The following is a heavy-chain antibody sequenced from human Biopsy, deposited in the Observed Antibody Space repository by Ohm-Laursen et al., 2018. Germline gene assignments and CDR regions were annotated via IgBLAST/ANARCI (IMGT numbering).Heavy chain of an antibody. Sequence: GSLRLSCAAPGFSFSDNYMDWVRQAPGKGLEWVGRIRDKANSYTTDYAASVKGRSTISRDDSKNSLYLQMNSLKTEDTALYYCARAGRYCSGGGCYSWFDSWGQGTLVTVSS. CDR1: GFSFSDNY. V-gene: IGHV3-72*01. CDR3: ARAGRYCSGGGCYSWFDS. D-gene: IGHD2-15*01. J-gene: IGHJ5*01. CDR2: IRDKANSYTT.